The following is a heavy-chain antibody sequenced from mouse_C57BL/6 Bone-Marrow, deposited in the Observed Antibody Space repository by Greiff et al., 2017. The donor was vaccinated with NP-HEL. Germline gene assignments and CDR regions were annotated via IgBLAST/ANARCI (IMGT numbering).Heavy chain of an antibody. CDR1: GYTFTDYY. CDR2: INPNNGGT. Sequence: EVQLQQSGPELVKPGASVKISCKASGYTFTDYYMNWVKQSHGKSLEWIGDINPNNGGTSYNQKFKGKATLTVDKSYSTAYMELRSLTSEDSAVYYCGMVTRFSYYAMDYWGQGTSVTVSS. CDR3: GMVTRFSYYAMDY. J-gene: IGHJ4*01. D-gene: IGHD2-10*02. V-gene: IGHV1-26*01.